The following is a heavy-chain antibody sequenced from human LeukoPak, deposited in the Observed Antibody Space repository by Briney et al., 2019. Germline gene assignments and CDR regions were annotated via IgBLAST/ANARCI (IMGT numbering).Heavy chain of an antibody. CDR2: INPNSGGT. CDR3: ARGRVRSGGAFDI. Sequence: ASVKVSCKASGYTFTGYYMHWVRQAPGQGLEWMGWINPNSGGTNYAQKFQGRVTMTRDTSISTAYMELSRLRSDDTAVYYCARGRVRSGGAFDIWGQGTMVTVSS. J-gene: IGHJ3*02. CDR1: GYTFTGYY. V-gene: IGHV1-2*02. D-gene: IGHD4-17*01.